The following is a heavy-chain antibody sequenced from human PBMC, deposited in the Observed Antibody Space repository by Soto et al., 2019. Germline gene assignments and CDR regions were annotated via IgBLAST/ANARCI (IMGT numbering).Heavy chain of an antibody. CDR3: ARSRYSRSSFDY. CDR2: IYWDDDK. D-gene: IGHD6-6*01. J-gene: IGHJ4*02. V-gene: IGHV2-5*02. CDR1: GFSLTSNDVG. Sequence: SGPTLVNPTQTLTLTCTFSGFSLTSNDVGVGWIRQPPGKALEWLALIYWDDDKRYSPSLKSRLTITKDTSKNQVVLRMTNMDPVDTATYCCARSRYSRSSFDYWGQGTLVTVSS.